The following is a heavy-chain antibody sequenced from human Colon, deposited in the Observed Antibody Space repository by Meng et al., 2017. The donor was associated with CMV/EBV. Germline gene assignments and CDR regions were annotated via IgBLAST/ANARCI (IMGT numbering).Heavy chain of an antibody. CDR1: GVSISTHY. D-gene: IGHD3-10*01. V-gene: IGHV4-59*11. CDR2: IHYSGSV. CDR3: TERGVAY. Sequence: QGQLHEAGPGLVKPLETLSLTCTVSGVSISTHYWSWIRQSPGKGLEWIGSIHYSGSVDYNPSLRNRLIMSVDTSNNQFSLKLNSVTTADTAVYYCTERGVAYWGQGILVTVSS. J-gene: IGHJ4*02.